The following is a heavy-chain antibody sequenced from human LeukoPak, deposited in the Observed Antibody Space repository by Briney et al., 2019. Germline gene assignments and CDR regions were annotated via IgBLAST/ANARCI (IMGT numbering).Heavy chain of an antibody. CDR1: GYTFTSYD. V-gene: IGHV1-8*01. D-gene: IGHD6-19*01. CDR2: MNPNSGNT. CDR3: ARGLSSGWYSARGY. Sequence: ASVEVSCKASGYTFTSYDINWVRQATGQGLEWMGWMNPNSGNTGYAQKFQGRVTMTRNTSISTAYMELSSLRSEDTAVYYCARGLSSGWYSARGYWGQGTLVTVSS. J-gene: IGHJ4*02.